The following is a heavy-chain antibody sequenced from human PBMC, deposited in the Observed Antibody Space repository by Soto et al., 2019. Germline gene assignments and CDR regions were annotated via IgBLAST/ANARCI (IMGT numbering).Heavy chain of an antibody. CDR2: ISPDGSNR. CDR1: GFTFSTYW. CDR3: TRDLMDVVPPADDFFDP. D-gene: IGHD2-2*01. Sequence: GGSLRLSCAASGFTFSTYWMNWVRQTPGKGLMWVSRISPDGSNRGYADSVEGRFTVSRDNAKNTLYLQMDSLRVEDTAVYYCTRDLMDVVPPADDFFDPWGQGIQVTVSS. V-gene: IGHV3-74*01. J-gene: IGHJ5*02.